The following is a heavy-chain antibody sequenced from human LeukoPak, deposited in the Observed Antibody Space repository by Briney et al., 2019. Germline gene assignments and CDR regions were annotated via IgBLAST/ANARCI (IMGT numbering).Heavy chain of an antibody. CDR2: IYTSGST. CDR1: GGSIDSSVYY. V-gene: IGHV4-61*02. Sequence: SETLSLTCAVSGGSIDSSVYYWGWIRQPAGKGLEWIGRIYTSGSTNYNPSLKSRVTISVDTSKNQFSLKLSSVTAADTAVYYCARDGLIAAAGYFDYWGQGTLVTVSS. D-gene: IGHD6-13*01. J-gene: IGHJ4*02. CDR3: ARDGLIAAAGYFDY.